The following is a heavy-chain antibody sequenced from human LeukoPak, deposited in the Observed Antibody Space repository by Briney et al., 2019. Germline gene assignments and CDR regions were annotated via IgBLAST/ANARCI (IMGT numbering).Heavy chain of an antibody. CDR2: IYYSGST. V-gene: IGHV4-39*01. J-gene: IGHJ4*02. D-gene: IGHD3-10*01. CDR3: ARYGGSVHTFDC. CDR1: GGSISSSSYY. Sequence: SETLSLTCTVSGGSISSSSYYWGWIRQPPGKGLEWIGSIYYSGSTYYNPSLKSRVTISVDTSKNQFSLKLSSVTAADTAVYYCARYGGSVHTFDCWGQGVLVTVSS.